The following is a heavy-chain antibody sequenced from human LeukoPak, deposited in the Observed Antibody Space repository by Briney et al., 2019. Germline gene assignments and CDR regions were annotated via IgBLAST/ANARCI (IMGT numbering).Heavy chain of an antibody. V-gene: IGHV1-69*04. CDR3: ARGFTYSSDY. J-gene: IGHJ4*02. D-gene: IGHD6-13*01. Sequence: GLSVSLSCKASGYTFTSYFMHWVRQAPGQGLEWMGRIIPFLGVPNYAQKFQGRVTITAAKSTSTAYMELSSLRSEDTAVYYCARGFTYSSDYWGQGTLVTVSS. CDR2: IIPFLGVP. CDR1: GYTFTSYF.